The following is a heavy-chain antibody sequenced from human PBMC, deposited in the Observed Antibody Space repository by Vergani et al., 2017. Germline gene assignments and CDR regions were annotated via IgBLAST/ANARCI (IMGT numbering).Heavy chain of an antibody. V-gene: IGHV4-34*01. CDR3: ARVNTETNGHLYYYSYMDV. CDR2: IDHTGRP. CDR1: GGSFTSYH. Sequence: QVQLQQWGGGLLKPSETLSLTCVVNGGSFTSYHWTWIRQSPGEGLEWVGDIDHTGRPDYNPSLKSRLTMSVDKSRSQFSLTLNSVTATDTAIYFCARVNTETNGHLYYYSYMDVWGQGTAVTVS. J-gene: IGHJ6*03. D-gene: IGHD4-11*01.